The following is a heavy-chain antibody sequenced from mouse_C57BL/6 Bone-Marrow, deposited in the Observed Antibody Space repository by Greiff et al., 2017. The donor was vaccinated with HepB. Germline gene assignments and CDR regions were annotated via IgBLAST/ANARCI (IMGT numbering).Heavy chain of an antibody. CDR2: INPNNGGT. CDR1: GYTFTDYY. Sequence: EVQLQQSGPELVKPGASVKISCKASGYTFTDYYMNWVKQSHGKSLEWIGDINPNNGGTSYNQKFKGKATLTVDKSSSTAYMELRSLTSEDSAVYYCARPTMVTTGFAYWGQGTLVTVSA. D-gene: IGHD2-9*01. V-gene: IGHV1-26*01. J-gene: IGHJ3*01. CDR3: ARPTMVTTGFAY.